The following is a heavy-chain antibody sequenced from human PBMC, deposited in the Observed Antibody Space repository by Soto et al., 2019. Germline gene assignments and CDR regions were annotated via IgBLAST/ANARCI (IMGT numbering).Heavy chain of an antibody. D-gene: IGHD6-19*01. Sequence: SETLSLTCAVSGGSISSGGYSWSWIRQPPGKGLEWIGYIYYSGSTYYNPSLKSRVTISVDTSKNQFSLKLSSVTAADTAVYYCARDLGSSGWYSSDYYYGMDVWGQGTTVTVSS. CDR2: IYYSGST. J-gene: IGHJ6*02. V-gene: IGHV4-31*11. CDR3: ARDLGSSGWYSSDYYYGMDV. CDR1: GGSISSGGYS.